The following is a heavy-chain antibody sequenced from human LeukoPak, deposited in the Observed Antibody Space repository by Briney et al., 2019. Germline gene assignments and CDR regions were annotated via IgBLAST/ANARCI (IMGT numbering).Heavy chain of an antibody. CDR1: GYTFTGNY. CDR2: INPNSGT. V-gene: IGHV1-2*02. Sequence: ASVKVSCKASGYTFTGNYMYWVRQAPGQGLEWMGWINPNSGTNYAQKFQGRVTMTRDTSISTAYMELSRLRSDDTAVYYCARGGYDFWSGPSFDPWGQGTLVTVSS. D-gene: IGHD3-3*01. J-gene: IGHJ5*02. CDR3: ARGGYDFWSGPSFDP.